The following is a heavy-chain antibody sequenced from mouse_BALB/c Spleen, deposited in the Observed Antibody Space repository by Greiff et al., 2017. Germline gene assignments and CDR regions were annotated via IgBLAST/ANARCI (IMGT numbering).Heavy chain of an antibody. D-gene: IGHD3-1*01. J-gene: IGHJ3*01. V-gene: IGHV5-6-2*01. CDR2: INSNGGST. Sequence: EVQGVESGGGLVKLGGSLKLSCAASGFTFSSYYMSWVRQTPEKRLELVAAINSNGGSTYYPDTVKGRFTISRDNAKNTLYLQMSSLKSEDTALYYCARQGYVPFAYWGQGTLVTVSA. CDR3: ARQGYVPFAY. CDR1: GFTFSSYY.